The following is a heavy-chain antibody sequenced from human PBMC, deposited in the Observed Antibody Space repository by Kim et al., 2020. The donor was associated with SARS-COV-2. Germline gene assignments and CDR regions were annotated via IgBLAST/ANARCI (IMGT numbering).Heavy chain of an antibody. CDR2: GSST. J-gene: IGHJ4*02. D-gene: IGHD6-13*01. V-gene: IGHV3-74*01. CDR3: ARGAALGY. Sequence: GSSTNYAVSVKGRFTISRDNAKNTLYLQMNSLRAEDTAVYYCARGAALGYWGQGTLVTVSS.